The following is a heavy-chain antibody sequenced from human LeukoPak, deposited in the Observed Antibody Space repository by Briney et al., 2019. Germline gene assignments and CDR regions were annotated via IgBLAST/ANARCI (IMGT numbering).Heavy chain of an antibody. V-gene: IGHV1-8*01. J-gene: IGHJ6*03. Sequence: ASVKVSCKASGYTFTSYDSNWVRQATGQGLEWMGWMNPKSGNTGYAQKFQGRVTMTRNTSISTAYMELSSLRSEDTAVYYCARFHYYYYYMDVWGKGTTVTVSS. CDR3: ARFHYYYYYMDV. D-gene: IGHD3-10*01. CDR2: MNPKSGNT. CDR1: GYTFTSYD.